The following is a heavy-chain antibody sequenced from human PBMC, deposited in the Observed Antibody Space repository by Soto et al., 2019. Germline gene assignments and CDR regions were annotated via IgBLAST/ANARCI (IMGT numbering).Heavy chain of an antibody. V-gene: IGHV1-69*08. CDR2: VITPLDAS. CDR3: ASGESQMTQDRMGFYYYMDV. J-gene: IGHJ6*03. Sequence: QVQLVQSGAEVKKPGSSVRISCAASGATFNDYTFTWVRRAPGQGLELMGGVITPLDASNYAEKFQDRVTITADRYTSTVYMELSGLKSEDSAIYYCASGESQMTQDRMGFYYYMDVWCKGTTVTVSS. CDR1: GATFNDYT. D-gene: IGHD2-15*01.